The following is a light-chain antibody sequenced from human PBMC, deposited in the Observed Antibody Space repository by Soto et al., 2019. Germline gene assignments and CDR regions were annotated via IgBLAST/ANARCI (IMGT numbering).Light chain of an antibody. CDR2: EVS. CDR1: SSDVGGYNY. CDR3: SSYTSSRAYV. Sequence: SALTRPAAVPGSACQSIGISCTGSSSDVGGYNYVSWYQQQSGKAPKLMIPEVSNRTSGVSNRLSGSKSGNTASLTISGLQAGDEDDYYCSSYTSSRAYVFGIGTKVTV. J-gene: IGLJ1*01. V-gene: IGLV2-14*01.